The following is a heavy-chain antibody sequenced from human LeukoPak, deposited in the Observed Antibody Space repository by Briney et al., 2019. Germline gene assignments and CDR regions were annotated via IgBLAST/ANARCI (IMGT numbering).Heavy chain of an antibody. CDR2: INPNSGGT. D-gene: IGHD2-2*02. CDR1: GYTFTGYY. Sequence: ASVKVSCKASGYTFTGYYMHWVRQAPGQGREWMGWINPNSGGTNYEQKFQGRVTMTRDTSISTAYMELSRLRSDDTAVYYCARDIVVVPAAIRIWFDPWGQGTLVTVSS. J-gene: IGHJ5*02. V-gene: IGHV1-2*02. CDR3: ARDIVVVPAAIRIWFDP.